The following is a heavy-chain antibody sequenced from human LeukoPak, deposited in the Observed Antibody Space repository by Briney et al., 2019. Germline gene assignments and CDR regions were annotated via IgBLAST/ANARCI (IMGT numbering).Heavy chain of an antibody. J-gene: IGHJ4*02. CDR1: GFTFSTYA. D-gene: IGHD3-22*01. V-gene: IGHV3-23*01. Sequence: GGSLRLSCAASGFTFSTYAMAWVRQAPGKGLEWVSAINGGGGRTFYADSVKGRFTISRDNSKNTLYLQMNSLRAEDTAVYYCAKTGLLAYYYDSSGYSDYWGQGTLVTVSS. CDR3: AKTGLLAYYYDSSGYSDY. CDR2: INGGGGRT.